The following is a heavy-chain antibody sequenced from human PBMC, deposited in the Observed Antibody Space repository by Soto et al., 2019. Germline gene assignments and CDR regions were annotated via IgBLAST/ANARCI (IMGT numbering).Heavy chain of an antibody. CDR1: GYSISTGYS. J-gene: IGHJ6*02. V-gene: IGHV4-38-2*01. D-gene: IGHD2-2*01. CDR2: IDHSGNT. Sequence: SETVSLTCAVSGYSISTGYSWVWIRQPPGKGLEWLGNIDHSGNTYYNPSLKSRITISIDTAKNHLSLNLASVTATDTAMYFCGRVYCTTTSCFLNGVDIWGQGTTVTVSS. CDR3: GRVYCTTTSCFLNGVDI.